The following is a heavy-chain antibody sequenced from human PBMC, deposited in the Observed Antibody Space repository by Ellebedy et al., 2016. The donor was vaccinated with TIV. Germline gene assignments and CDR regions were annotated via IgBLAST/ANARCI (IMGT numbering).Heavy chain of an antibody. V-gene: IGHV3-23*01. CDR3: ARDRTWYCSSTSCYAFDY. CDR2: ISGSGGST. J-gene: IGHJ4*02. Sequence: GGSLRLXXAASGFSFSSYGMTWVRQAPGTGLEWISGISGSGGSTYYADSVKGRFTISRDNSKNTLYLQMNSLRAEDTAVYYCARDRTWYCSSTSCYAFDYWGQGTLVTVSS. CDR1: GFSFSSYG. D-gene: IGHD2-2*01.